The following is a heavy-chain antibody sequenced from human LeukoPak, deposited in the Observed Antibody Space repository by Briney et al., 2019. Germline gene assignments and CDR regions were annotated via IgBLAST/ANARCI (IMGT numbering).Heavy chain of an antibody. CDR2: IKQDGSEK. D-gene: IGHD2-15*01. CDR3: ARGHCSGGSCYSSLYDY. Sequence: GGSLRLSCAASAFTFSNYYMSWVRQAPGKGLEWVANIKQDGSEKWYADSVKGRFTISRDNAKNSLYLQMNSLRAEDTAVYYCARGHCSGGSCYSSLYDYWGQGTLVTVPS. CDR1: AFTFSNYY. V-gene: IGHV3-7*01. J-gene: IGHJ4*02.